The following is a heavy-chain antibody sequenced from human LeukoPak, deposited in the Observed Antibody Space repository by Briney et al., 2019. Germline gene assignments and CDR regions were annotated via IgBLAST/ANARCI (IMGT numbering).Heavy chain of an antibody. CDR3: ARWGPRYFDSPDY. CDR2: MNPNSGNT. Sequence: ASVKVSCKASGYTFTSYDINWGRQATGQGLEWMGWMNPNSGNTGYAQKFQGRVTMTRNTSISTAYMELSSLRSEDTAVYYCARWGPRYFDSPDYWGQGTLVTASS. J-gene: IGHJ4*02. V-gene: IGHV1-8*01. D-gene: IGHD3-9*01. CDR1: GYTFTSYD.